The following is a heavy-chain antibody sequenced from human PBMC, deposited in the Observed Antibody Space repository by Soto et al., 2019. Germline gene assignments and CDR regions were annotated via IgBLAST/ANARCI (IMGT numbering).Heavy chain of an antibody. CDR2: IYESGRT. D-gene: IGHD3-9*01. J-gene: IGHJ4*02. CDR3: TTEPLRYFDWLSSFDY. Sequence: PSETLSLTCIVSGASISTGGYSWSWIRQPPGKGPEWIGYIYESGRTYYKPSLKSRASISMDKSRNQFSVRLTSVTAAGTAVYYCTTEPLRYFDWLSSFDYWGQGTLVTVSS. CDR1: GASISTGGYS. V-gene: IGHV4-30-2*01.